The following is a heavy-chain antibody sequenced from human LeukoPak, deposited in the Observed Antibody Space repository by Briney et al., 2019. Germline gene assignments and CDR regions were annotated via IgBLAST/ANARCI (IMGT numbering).Heavy chain of an antibody. J-gene: IGHJ4*02. V-gene: IGHV3-30*02. CDR3: ARDGLGVATDFDY. Sequence: GGSLRLSCAASGFTFSSYGMHWVRQAPGKGLEWVAFIRYDGSNKYYADSVKGRFTISRDNAKNSLYLQMHSLRAEDTAVYYCARDGLGVATDFDYWGQGTLVTVSS. D-gene: IGHD5-12*01. CDR1: GFTFSSYG. CDR2: IRYDGSNK.